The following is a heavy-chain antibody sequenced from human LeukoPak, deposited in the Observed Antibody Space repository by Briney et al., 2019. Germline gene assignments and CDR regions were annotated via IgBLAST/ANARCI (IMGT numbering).Heavy chain of an antibody. V-gene: IGHV4-59*01. Sequence: SETLSLTCTVSGGSISSYYWSWIRQPPGKGLEWIGYIYYSGSTNYNPSLKSRVTISVDTSKNQFSLKLSSVTAADTAVYYCARVGGDVSFDYWGQGTLVTVSS. CDR2: IYYSGST. CDR1: GGSISSYY. CDR3: ARVGGDVSFDY. D-gene: IGHD2-21*02. J-gene: IGHJ4*02.